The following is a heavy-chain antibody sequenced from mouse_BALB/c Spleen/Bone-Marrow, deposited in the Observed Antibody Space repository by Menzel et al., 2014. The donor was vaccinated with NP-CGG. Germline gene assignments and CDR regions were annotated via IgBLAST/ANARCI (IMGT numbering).Heavy chain of an antibody. D-gene: IGHD1-2*01. CDR3: ARSYGSFYFDY. J-gene: IGHJ2*01. Sequence: LEESGAELARPGASVKLSCKASGYSFTSYWIQWVKQRPGQGLEWLGTIYPGDGDTRYTQKFKGKATLTADKSSSTAYMQVSSLASGDSAVYYCARSYGSFYFDYWGQGVTLTVSS. V-gene: IGHV1-87*01. CDR1: GYSFTSYW. CDR2: IYPGDGDT.